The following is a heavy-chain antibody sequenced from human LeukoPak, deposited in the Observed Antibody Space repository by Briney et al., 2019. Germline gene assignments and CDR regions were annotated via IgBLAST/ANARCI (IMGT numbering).Heavy chain of an antibody. J-gene: IGHJ4*02. V-gene: IGHV4-39*02. CDR3: ARDGYNQPVDY. Sequence: PSETLSLTCTVSGGSISSSSYYWGWIRQPPGKGLEWIGSIHYSGSTHYNPSLKSRVPISVDTSNNQFFLRVTSVTAADTAVYYCARDGYNQPVDYWGQGTLVTVSS. D-gene: IGHD5-12*01. CDR2: IHYSGST. CDR1: GGSISSSSYY.